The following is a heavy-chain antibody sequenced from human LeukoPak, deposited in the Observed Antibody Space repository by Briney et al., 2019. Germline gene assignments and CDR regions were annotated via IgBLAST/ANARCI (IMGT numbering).Heavy chain of an antibody. V-gene: IGHV3-30*18. CDR1: GFTFSSYG. CDR2: ISYDGSNK. CDR3: AKDFLLYDYVWGSSSHGMDV. J-gene: IGHJ6*02. Sequence: GRSLRLSCAASGFTFSSYGMHWVRQAPGKGLEWVAVISYDGSNKYYADSVKGRFTISRDNSKNTLYLQMNSLRAEDTAVYYCAKDFLLYDYVWGSSSHGMDVWGQGTTVTVSS. D-gene: IGHD3-16*01.